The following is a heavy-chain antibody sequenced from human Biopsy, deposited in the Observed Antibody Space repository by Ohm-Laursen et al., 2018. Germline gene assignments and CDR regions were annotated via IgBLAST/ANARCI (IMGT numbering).Heavy chain of an antibody. D-gene: IGHD3-10*01. V-gene: IGHV1-2*02. Sequence: ASVKISCKASGYTFTDYSLHWVRQAPGQGLEWMGWVNPNSGATNYAQKFQGRVTMTSDTSISTAYIELRRLISYDTAVYFCARDRMVTIITLVRADTFDIWGQGTLVSVSS. J-gene: IGHJ3*02. CDR3: ARDRMVTIITLVRADTFDI. CDR1: GYTFTDYS. CDR2: VNPNSGAT.